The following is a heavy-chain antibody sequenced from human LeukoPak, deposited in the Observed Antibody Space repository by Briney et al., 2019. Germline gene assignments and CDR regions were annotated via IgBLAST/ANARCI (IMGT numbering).Heavy chain of an antibody. CDR3: ARKVAVAMDLDY. Sequence: GGSLRLSCAASGFTFKSYGMTWVRQVPGKGLEWVSSVTGSGGSTKYADSVNGRFTISRDNPKNTLSLHMTGLRAEDTAVYYCARKVAVAMDLDYWGQGTLVTVSS. V-gene: IGHV3-23*01. D-gene: IGHD6-13*01. CDR1: GFTFKSYG. J-gene: IGHJ4*02. CDR2: VTGSGGST.